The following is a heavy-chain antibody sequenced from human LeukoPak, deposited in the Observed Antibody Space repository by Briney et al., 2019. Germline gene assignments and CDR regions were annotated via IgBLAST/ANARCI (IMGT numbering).Heavy chain of an antibody. CDR3: ARPRGSGWYGGFGL. D-gene: IGHD6-19*01. V-gene: IGHV4-59*08. J-gene: IGHJ3*01. CDR2: IYYSGST. Sequence: SETLSLTCTVSGGSISSYYWSWIRQPPGKGLEWIGFIYYSGSTKYNPSLKSRVTISLDTSKNQLSLRLSSLTAADTAVYYCARPRGSGWYGGFGLWGQGTTVTVSS. CDR1: GGSISSYY.